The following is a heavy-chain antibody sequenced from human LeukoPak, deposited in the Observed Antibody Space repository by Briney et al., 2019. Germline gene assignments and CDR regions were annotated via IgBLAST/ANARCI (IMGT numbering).Heavy chain of an antibody. CDR2: IYYSGST. CDR3: ARLSLGYCSGGSCTDVFDI. V-gene: IGHV4-59*08. J-gene: IGHJ3*02. Sequence: SETLSLTCTVSGGSISSYYWSWIRQPPGKGLEWIGYIYYSGSTNYNPSLKSRVTISVDTSKNQFSLKLSSVTAADTAVYYCARLSLGYCSGGSCTDVFDIWGQGTMVTVSS. D-gene: IGHD2-15*01. CDR1: GGSISSYY.